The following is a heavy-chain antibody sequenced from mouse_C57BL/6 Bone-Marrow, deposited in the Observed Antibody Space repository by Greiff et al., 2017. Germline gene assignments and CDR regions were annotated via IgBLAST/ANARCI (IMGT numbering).Heavy chain of an antibody. CDR1: RFTFIYSF. Sequence: DVQLQESGGGLVQPGGSIPPSRASPRFTFIYSFMDWVRQSPEKGLEWVAEIRNKANNHATYYAESVKGRFTISRDDSKSSVYLQMNSLRAEDTGIYYCTGPGAMDYWGQGTSVTVSS. CDR2: IRNKANNHAT. V-gene: IGHV6-6*01. J-gene: IGHJ4*01. CDR3: TGPGAMDY.